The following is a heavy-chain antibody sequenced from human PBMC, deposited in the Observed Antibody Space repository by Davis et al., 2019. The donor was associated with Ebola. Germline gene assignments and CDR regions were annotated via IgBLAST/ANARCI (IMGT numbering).Heavy chain of an antibody. V-gene: IGHV3-23*01. D-gene: IGHD3-16*01. Sequence: GESLKISCAASGFTFSSYAMSWVRQAPGKGLEWVSAISGSGGSTYYADSVKGRFTISRDNSKNTLYLQMNSLRAEDTAVYYCARGTTPRPWGQGTLVTVSS. J-gene: IGHJ5*02. CDR2: ISGSGGST. CDR1: GFTFSSYA. CDR3: ARGTTPRP.